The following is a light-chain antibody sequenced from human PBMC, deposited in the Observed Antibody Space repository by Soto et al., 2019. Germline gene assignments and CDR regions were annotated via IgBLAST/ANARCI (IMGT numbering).Light chain of an antibody. J-gene: IGLJ3*02. CDR3: GADHGSGSNFVWV. V-gene: IGLV9-49*01. CDR1: SGYSNYK. CDR2: VGTGGIVG. Sequence: QSVLTQPPSASASLGASVTLTCTLSSGYSNYKVDWYQQRPGKGPRFVMRVGTGGIVGSKGDGIPDRFSVLGSGLNRYLTXXXIQEEDESDYHCGADHGSGSNFVWVFGXGTKLTVL.